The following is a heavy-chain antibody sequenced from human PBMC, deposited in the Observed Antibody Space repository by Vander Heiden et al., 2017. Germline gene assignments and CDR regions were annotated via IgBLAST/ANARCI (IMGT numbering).Heavy chain of an antibody. D-gene: IGHD3-16*01. V-gene: IGHV1-18*01. CDR3: VREAQGVAAITFAY. Sequence: QVQLGQSGAEVKKPGASVTVSCKASGYTFPRAGSSWVRPAPGQELEWMGWISAYGGDTAYKQKLQDRVTITRDTKTTTAYMVLRSLRSDDTAVYYCVREAQGVAAITFAYWGQGTLVTVSS. CDR2: ISAYGGDT. CDR1: GYTFPRAG. J-gene: IGHJ4*02.